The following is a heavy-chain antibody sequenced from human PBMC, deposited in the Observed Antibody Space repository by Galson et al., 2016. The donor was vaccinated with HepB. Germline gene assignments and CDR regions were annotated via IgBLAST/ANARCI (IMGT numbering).Heavy chain of an antibody. CDR2: ISYDGSNK. CDR3: AREREFAGPYCFDY. V-gene: IGHV3-30-3*01. Sequence: SLRLSCAASGFTFSNYALHWVRQAPGKGLEWVAVISYDGSNKFYADSVKGRFTLSRDNSKNTLSLQMNSLRSEDTGVYYCAREREFAGPYCFDYWGQGPLVTVSS. J-gene: IGHJ4*02. CDR1: GFTFSNYA.